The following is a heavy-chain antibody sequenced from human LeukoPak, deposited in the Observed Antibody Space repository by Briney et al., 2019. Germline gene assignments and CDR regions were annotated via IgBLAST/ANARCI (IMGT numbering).Heavy chain of an antibody. CDR1: GFTFGSYG. Sequence: GGSLRLSCAASGFTFGSYGMHWVRQAPGKGLEWVAVIWYDGSNKYYADSVKGRFTISRDNSKNTLYLQMNSLRAEDTAVYYCAKPPQAGDAFDIWGQGTMVTVSS. CDR3: AKPPQAGDAFDI. J-gene: IGHJ3*02. V-gene: IGHV3-33*06. CDR2: IWYDGSNK.